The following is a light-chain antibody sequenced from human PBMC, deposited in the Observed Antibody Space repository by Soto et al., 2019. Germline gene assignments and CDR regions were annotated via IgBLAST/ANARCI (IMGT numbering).Light chain of an antibody. V-gene: IGKV3-20*01. Sequence: EIVLTQSPGTLSLSVGERATLSCRASQSVSSYLAWYQQTPGQAPRLLIYDTSNRATGIPDRFSGSGSGTAFTLTISRLEPEDFTVYYCQQYGSSPLTFGGGTTVEIK. CDR2: DTS. CDR3: QQYGSSPLT. CDR1: QSVSSY. J-gene: IGKJ4*01.